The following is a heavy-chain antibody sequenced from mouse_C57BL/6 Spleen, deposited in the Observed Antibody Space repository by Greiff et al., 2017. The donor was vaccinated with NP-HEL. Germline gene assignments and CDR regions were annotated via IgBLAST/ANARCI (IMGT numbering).Heavy chain of an antibody. D-gene: IGHD1-1*01. CDR2: ISSGGSYT. CDR3: ARHAIYYGSSYVDWYFDV. CDR1: GFTFSSYG. V-gene: IGHV5-6*02. Sequence: DVKLVESGGDLVKPGGSLKLSCAASGFTFSSYGMSWVRQTPDKRLEWVATISSGGSYTYYPDSVKGRFTISRDNAKNTLYLQMSSLKSEDTAMYYCARHAIYYGSSYVDWYFDVWGTGTTVTVSS. J-gene: IGHJ1*03.